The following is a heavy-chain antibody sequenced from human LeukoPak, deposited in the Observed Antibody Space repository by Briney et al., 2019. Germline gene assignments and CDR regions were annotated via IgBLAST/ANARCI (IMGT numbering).Heavy chain of an antibody. CDR2: IIPIFGTA. D-gene: IGHD3-16*01. CDR3: ARDSDDYVWGSYDY. V-gene: IGHV1-69*13. J-gene: IGHJ4*02. Sequence: SVKVSCKASGGTFSSYAISWVRQAPGQGLEWMGGIIPIFGTANYAQKFQGRVAITADESTSTAYMELSSLRSEDTAVYYCARDSDDYVWGSYDYWGQGTLVTVSS. CDR1: GGTFSSYA.